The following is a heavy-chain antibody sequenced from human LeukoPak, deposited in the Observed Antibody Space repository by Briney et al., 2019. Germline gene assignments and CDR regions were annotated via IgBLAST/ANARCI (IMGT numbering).Heavy chain of an antibody. CDR3: AKGRWLHVPLDY. V-gene: IGHV3-23*01. CDR2: ISGSGGST. D-gene: IGHD5-24*01. CDR1: GFTFSSYS. Sequence: GGSLRLSCAASGFTFSSYSMNWVRQAPGRGLEWVSAISGSGGSTYYADSVKGRFTISRDNSKNTLYLQMNSLRAEDTAVYYCAKGRWLHVPLDYWGQGTLVTVSS. J-gene: IGHJ4*02.